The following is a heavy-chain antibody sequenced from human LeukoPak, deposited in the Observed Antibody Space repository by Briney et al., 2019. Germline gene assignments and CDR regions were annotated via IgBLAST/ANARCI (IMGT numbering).Heavy chain of an antibody. CDR1: GFTFSSYW. Sequence: GGSLRLSCAASGFTFSSYWMSWVRHAPGRGLEWVANTKKEGSEKEYVDSVKGRFTISRDNAKNSLYLQMNSLRVEDTAVYYCVRVDTSGYYYELSFDYWGQGTLVTVSS. V-gene: IGHV3-7*01. CDR2: TKKEGSEK. D-gene: IGHD3-22*01. CDR3: VRVDTSGYYYELSFDY. J-gene: IGHJ4*02.